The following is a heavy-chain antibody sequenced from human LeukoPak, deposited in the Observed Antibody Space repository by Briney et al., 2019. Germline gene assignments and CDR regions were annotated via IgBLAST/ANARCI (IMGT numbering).Heavy chain of an antibody. CDR3: ARDGGIEGWVDP. J-gene: IGHJ5*02. Sequence: SETLSLTCAVSGYSISSGYFWGWFRLPPGKGLEWIGSMFHSGSTHYNPSLKSRVIISLDTSKNQFSLKLNSVTAADTAVYYCARDGGIEGWVDPWGQGTLVTVSS. CDR2: MFHSGST. D-gene: IGHD2-21*01. CDR1: GYSISSGYF. V-gene: IGHV4-38-2*02.